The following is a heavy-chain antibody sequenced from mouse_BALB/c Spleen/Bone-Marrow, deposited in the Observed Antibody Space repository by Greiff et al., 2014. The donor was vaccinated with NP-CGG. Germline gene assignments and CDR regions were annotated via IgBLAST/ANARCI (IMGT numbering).Heavy chain of an antibody. D-gene: IGHD1-2*01. CDR1: SYTFTSYW. CDR3: ARRGYGYGFAY. Sequence: QVQLQQSGAELVKPGAPVKLSCKASSYTFTSYWMNWVKQRPGRGLEWIGRIDPSDSETHYNQKFKDKATLTVDKSSSTAYIQLSSLTSEDSAVYYCARRGYGYGFAYWGQGTLVTVSA. J-gene: IGHJ3*01. V-gene: IGHV1-69*02. CDR2: IDPSDSET.